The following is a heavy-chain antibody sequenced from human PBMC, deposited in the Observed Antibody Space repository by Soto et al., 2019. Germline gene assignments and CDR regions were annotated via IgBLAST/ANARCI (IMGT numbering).Heavy chain of an antibody. V-gene: IGHV3-73*02. Sequence: EVQLVESGGGLVQPGGSLKLSCAASGFTFSGSAMHWFRQASGKGLEWVGRIRSKANSYATAYAASVKGRFTISRDDSKNTAYLQMNSLKTEDTAVYYCTSDISIVGAVVLDYWGQGTLVTVSS. CDR2: IRSKANSYAT. D-gene: IGHD1-26*01. CDR3: TSDISIVGAVVLDY. J-gene: IGHJ4*02. CDR1: GFTFSGSA.